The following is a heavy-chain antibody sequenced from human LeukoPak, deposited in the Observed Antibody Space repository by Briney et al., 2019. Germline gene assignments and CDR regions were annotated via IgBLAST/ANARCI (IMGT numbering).Heavy chain of an antibody. V-gene: IGHV1-2*02. D-gene: IGHD3-22*01. J-gene: IGHJ6*02. CDR1: GYTFTGYY. Sequence: ASVTVSCKASGYTFTGYYMHWVRQAPGQGREWMGWINPNSGGTNYAQKLQGRVAMTRDTSISTDYMELSRRKSDDTAVYYCTRGIPSTGVITMKVGHYYGMDVWGQGTTVTVSS. CDR3: TRGIPSTGVITMKVGHYYGMDV. CDR2: INPNSGGT.